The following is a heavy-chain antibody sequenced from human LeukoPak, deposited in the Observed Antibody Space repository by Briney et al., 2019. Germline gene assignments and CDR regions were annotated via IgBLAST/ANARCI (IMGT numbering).Heavy chain of an antibody. V-gene: IGHV4-59*12. Sequence: SETLSLTCTVSGGSISSYYWSWIRQPPGKGLEWIGYIYYSGSTNYNPSLKSRVTISVDTSKNQFSLKLSSVTAADTAVYYCARGIRVPDFWSGYYSGYFDYWGQGTLVTVSS. D-gene: IGHD3-3*01. CDR1: GGSISSYY. CDR3: ARGIRVPDFWSGYYSGYFDY. CDR2: IYYSGST. J-gene: IGHJ4*02.